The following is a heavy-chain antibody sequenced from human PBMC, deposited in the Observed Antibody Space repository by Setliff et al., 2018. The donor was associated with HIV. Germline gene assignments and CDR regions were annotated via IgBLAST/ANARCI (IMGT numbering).Heavy chain of an antibody. Sequence: SETLSLTCAVSGGSIRSSGYSWSWIRQPPGKGLEWIGYISQSGSTYYNPSLKSRVTISVDRSKNQFSLKLSSVTAADTAVYYCARRARAGSDYYYYGMDVWGQGTTVTVSS. CDR1: GGSIRSSGYS. CDR2: ISQSGST. D-gene: IGHD6-13*01. J-gene: IGHJ6*02. CDR3: ARRARAGSDYYYYGMDV. V-gene: IGHV4-30-2*01.